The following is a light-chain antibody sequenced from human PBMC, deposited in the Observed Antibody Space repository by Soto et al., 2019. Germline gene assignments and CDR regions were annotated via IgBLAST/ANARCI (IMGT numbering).Light chain of an antibody. J-gene: IGKJ1*01. V-gene: IGKV3-20*01. CDR3: QQYGSWT. CDR1: QSVSSSY. Sequence: EIVLPQSPGTLSLSPGERATLSCRASQSVSSSYLAWYQQKPGQAPRLLIYGASSRATGIPDRFSGSGSGTDFTLTISRLEPEDFAVYYCQQYGSWTFGQGTKV. CDR2: GAS.